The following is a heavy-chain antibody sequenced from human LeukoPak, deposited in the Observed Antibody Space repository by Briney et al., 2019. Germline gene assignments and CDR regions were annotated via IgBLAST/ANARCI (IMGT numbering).Heavy chain of an antibody. V-gene: IGHV1-46*01. J-gene: IGHJ3*02. Sequence: ASVKVSCKASGYTFTSYYMHWLRQAPGQGLEWMGIINPSGGSTSYAQKFQGRVTMTRDTSTSTVYMELSSLGSEDTAVYYCAIAGTSDAFDIWGQGTMVTVSS. CDR1: GYTFTSYY. CDR2: INPSGGST. CDR3: AIAGTSDAFDI. D-gene: IGHD1-26*01.